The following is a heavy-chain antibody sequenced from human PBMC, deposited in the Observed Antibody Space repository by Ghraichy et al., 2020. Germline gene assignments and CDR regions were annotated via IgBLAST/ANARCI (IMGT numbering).Heavy chain of an antibody. CDR2: ISWNSGSI. D-gene: IGHD3-22*01. V-gene: IGHV3-9*01. J-gene: IGHJ4*02. CDR1: GFTFDDYA. Sequence: GGSLRLSCAASGFTFDDYAMHWVRQAPGKGLEWVSGISWNSGSIGYADSLKGRFTISRDNAKNSLYLQMNSLRAEDTALYYCAFAGGYSWGQGTLVTVSS. CDR3: AFAGGYS.